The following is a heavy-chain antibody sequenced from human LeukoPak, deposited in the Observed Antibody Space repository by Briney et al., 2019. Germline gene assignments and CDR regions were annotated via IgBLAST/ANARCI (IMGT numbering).Heavy chain of an antibody. D-gene: IGHD2-8*02. CDR3: AKSELVVDYYYYYYMDV. V-gene: IGHV3-23*01. CDR1: GFTFSSYA. Sequence: GGSLRLSCAASGFTFSSYAMSWVRQAPGKGLEWVSAISGSGGSTYYADSVKGRFTISRDNSKNTLYLQMNSLRAEDTAVYYCAKSELVVDYYYYYYMDVWGKGTTVTVSS. CDR2: ISGSGGST. J-gene: IGHJ6*03.